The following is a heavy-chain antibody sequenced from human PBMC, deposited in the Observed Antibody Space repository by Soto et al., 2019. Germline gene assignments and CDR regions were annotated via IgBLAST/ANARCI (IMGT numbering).Heavy chain of an antibody. Sequence: SETLSLTCTVSGGPISSSSYYWCWIRHPPGKGLEWIGSIYYSGSTYYNPSLKSRVTISVDTSKNQFSLKLSSVTAADTAVYYCARDSYDSSGYVRCDYWGQGTLVTVSS. CDR3: ARDSYDSSGYVRCDY. D-gene: IGHD3-22*01. CDR1: GGPISSSSYY. CDR2: IYYSGST. J-gene: IGHJ4*02. V-gene: IGHV4-39*02.